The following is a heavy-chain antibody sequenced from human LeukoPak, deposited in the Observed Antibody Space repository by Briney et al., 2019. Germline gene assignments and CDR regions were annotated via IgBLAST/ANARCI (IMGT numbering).Heavy chain of an antibody. Sequence: PGGSLRLSCAGSGFIFSSYAMSWVRQAPGKGLEWVSSISSSSSYIYYADSVKGRFTISRDNAKNSLYLQMNSLRAEDTAVYYCARTHSSGWYIPVDYWGQGTLVTVSS. D-gene: IGHD6-19*01. V-gene: IGHV3-21*01. J-gene: IGHJ4*02. CDR1: GFIFSSYA. CDR3: ARTHSSGWYIPVDY. CDR2: ISSSSSYI.